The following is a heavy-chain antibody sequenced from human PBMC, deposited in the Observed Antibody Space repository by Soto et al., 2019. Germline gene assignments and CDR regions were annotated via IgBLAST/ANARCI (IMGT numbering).Heavy chain of an antibody. CDR2: ISSSSSTI. V-gene: IGHV3-48*01. D-gene: IGHD6-13*01. J-gene: IGHJ4*02. Sequence: GGSLRLSCAASGFTFSSYSMNWVRQAPGKGLEWVSSISSSSSTIYYAGSVKGRFTISRDNAKNSLYLQMNSLRAEDTAVYYCARGRVAAAGGSDYWGQGTLVTVSS. CDR1: GFTFSSYS. CDR3: ARGRVAAAGGSDY.